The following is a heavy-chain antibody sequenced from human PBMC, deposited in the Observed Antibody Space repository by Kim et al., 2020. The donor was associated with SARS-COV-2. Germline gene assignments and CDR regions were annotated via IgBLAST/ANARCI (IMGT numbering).Heavy chain of an antibody. CDR2: IIPIFGTA. V-gene: IGHV1-69*13. CDR1: GGTFSSYA. J-gene: IGHJ4*02. Sequence: SVKVSCKASGGTFSSYAISWVRQAPGQGLEWMGGIIPIFGTANYAQKFQGRVTITADESTSTAYMELSSLRSEDTAVYYCARGDVNPREGYNYFDYWGQGTLVTVSS. CDR3: ARGDVNPREGYNYFDY. D-gene: IGHD5-18*01.